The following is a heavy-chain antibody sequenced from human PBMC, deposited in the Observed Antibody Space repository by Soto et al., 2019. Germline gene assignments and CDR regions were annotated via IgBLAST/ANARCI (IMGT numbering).Heavy chain of an antibody. CDR1: GYTLTELS. CDR2: FDPEDGET. V-gene: IGHV1-24*01. CDR3: ATTSPIYYDILTGYFDY. Sequence: RASVKVSCKVSGYTLTELSMHWVRQAPGKGLEWMGGFDPEDGETIYAQKFQGRVTMTEDTSTDTAYMELSSLRSEDTAVYYCATTSPIYYDILTGYFDYWGQGTLVTVSS. D-gene: IGHD3-9*01. J-gene: IGHJ4*02.